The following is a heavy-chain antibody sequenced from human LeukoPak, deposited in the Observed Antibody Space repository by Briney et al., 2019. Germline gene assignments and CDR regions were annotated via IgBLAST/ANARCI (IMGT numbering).Heavy chain of an antibody. V-gene: IGHV3-33*08. D-gene: IGHD3-22*01. Sequence: GGSLRLSCAAPGFTFSSYGMHWVRQAPGKGLEWVAVIWYDGSNKYYADSVKGRFTISRDNSKNTLYLQMNSLRAEDTAVYYCARDPRFTTAYYFDYWGQGTLVTVSS. CDR2: IWYDGSNK. CDR1: GFTFSSYG. J-gene: IGHJ4*02. CDR3: ARDPRFTTAYYFDY.